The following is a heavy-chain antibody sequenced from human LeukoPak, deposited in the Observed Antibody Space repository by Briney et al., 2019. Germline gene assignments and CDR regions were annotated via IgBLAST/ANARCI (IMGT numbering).Heavy chain of an antibody. CDR1: GYTFTDYY. CDR2: IDPNKGDT. D-gene: IGHD1-26*01. V-gene: IGHV1-2*02. J-gene: IGHJ4*02. CDR3: ARDRSITEKYSGRYFHDY. Sequence: VASVKVSCKASGYTFTDYYLHWVRQAPGQGLEWMGWIDPNKGDTKCTQKFQGRVSMTRDTSFSTAYLELSRLTSDDTAVYYCARDRSITEKYSGRYFHDYWGQGSLVTVSS.